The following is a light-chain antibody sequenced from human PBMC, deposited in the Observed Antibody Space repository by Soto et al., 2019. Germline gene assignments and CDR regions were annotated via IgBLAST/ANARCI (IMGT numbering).Light chain of an antibody. CDR1: HVISNW. CDR3: QQANDFPYT. V-gene: IGKV1-12*01. Sequence: DIQMTQSPSSMSASVGDTVNITCRASHVISNWLAWYQQKAGKAPKHLIYAASRLQSRGPSRFSGSGSGPDFTLTISGLQPEDVASYYCQQANDFPYTFGQGTKLEI. CDR2: AAS. J-gene: IGKJ2*01.